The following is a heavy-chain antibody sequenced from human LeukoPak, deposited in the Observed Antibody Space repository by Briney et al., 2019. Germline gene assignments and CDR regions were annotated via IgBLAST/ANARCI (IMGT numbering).Heavy chain of an antibody. D-gene: IGHD3-10*01. CDR1: GYTFTTYG. V-gene: IGHV1-18*01. J-gene: IGHJ4*02. Sequence: ASVKVSCTTSGYTFTTYGISWVRQAPGQGLEYMGWISAFSGKTNYAQKFQGRVALTMDTSTSTVEMELRSLKFDDTAVYFCARLSYDGEGYWGQGTLVTVSS. CDR2: ISAFSGKT. CDR3: ARLSYDGEGY.